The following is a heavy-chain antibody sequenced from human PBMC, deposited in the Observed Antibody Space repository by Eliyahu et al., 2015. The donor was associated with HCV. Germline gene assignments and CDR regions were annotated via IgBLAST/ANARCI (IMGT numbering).Heavy chain of an antibody. V-gene: IGHV4-34*01. Sequence: QVHLQQWGAGLLKPSETLXLTCAVXGGSFSGYYLTXXRHPPGKGLEWIGEINHSGSANYXPSLKSRVSMSVDTSKYQFSLKLSSVTAADTAVYYCATLSSSSPDYWGQGTLVTVSS. CDR2: INHSGSA. CDR3: ATLSSSSPDY. D-gene: IGHD6-6*01. CDR1: GGSFSGYY. J-gene: IGHJ4*02.